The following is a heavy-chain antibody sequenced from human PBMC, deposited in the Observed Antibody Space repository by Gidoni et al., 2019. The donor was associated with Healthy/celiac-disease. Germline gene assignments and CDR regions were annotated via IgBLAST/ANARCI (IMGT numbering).Heavy chain of an antibody. V-gene: IGHV3-74*01. Sequence: EVQLVESGGGLVQPGGSLRLSCAASGFTFSRYWMHWVRQAPGKGLVWVSRINSEGSSTSYADSVKGRFTISRDNAKNTLYLQMNSLRAEDTAVYYCARGLIVGATRFDYWGQGTLVTVSS. CDR3: ARGLIVGATRFDY. CDR1: GFTFSRYW. D-gene: IGHD1-26*01. J-gene: IGHJ4*02. CDR2: INSEGSST.